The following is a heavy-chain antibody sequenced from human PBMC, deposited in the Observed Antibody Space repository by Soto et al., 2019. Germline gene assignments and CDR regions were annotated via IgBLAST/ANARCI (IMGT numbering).Heavy chain of an antibody. V-gene: IGHV3-30*04. CDR1: GFTFNSVS. CDR3: AREPYDDSQYVDY. Sequence: QVQLVESGGGVAQAGTSLRLSCTGSGFTFNSVSQHWVRQGPDKGLEWVAVVSFDGKVTYYADSVKGRFTVSRDISKNTIYLQANSLRPEATAVYYCAREPYDDSQYVDYWGQGTPVTVSS. D-gene: IGHD3-16*01. J-gene: IGHJ4*02. CDR2: VSFDGKVT.